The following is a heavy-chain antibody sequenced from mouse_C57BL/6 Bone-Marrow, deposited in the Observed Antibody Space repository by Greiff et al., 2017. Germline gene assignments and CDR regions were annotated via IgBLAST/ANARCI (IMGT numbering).Heavy chain of an antibody. CDR2: IDPSDSYT. CDR3: ARHYSSSAYWYVDV. J-gene: IGHJ1*03. CDR1: GYTFTSYW. V-gene: IGHV1-50*01. Sequence: QVQLQQPGAELVKPGASVKLSCKASGYTFTSYWMQWVKQRPGKGLEWIGEIDPSDSYTNYNQKFKGKAALTVDTSASTAYMQLSSLTSEDSAVYDCARHYSSSAYWYVDVWCRGTAVTVSS. D-gene: IGHD1-1*01.